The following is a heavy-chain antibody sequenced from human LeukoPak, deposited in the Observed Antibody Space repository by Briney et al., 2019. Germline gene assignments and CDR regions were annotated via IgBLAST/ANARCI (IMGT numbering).Heavy chain of an antibody. J-gene: IGHJ6*02. Sequence: GGSLRLSCAASGFTVSSNYMSWVRQAPGKGLEWVSVIYSGGSTYHADSVKGRFTISRDNSKNTLYLQMNSLRAEDTAVYYCASSEGPNHYYYYGMDVWGQGTTVTVSS. CDR1: GFTVSSNY. D-gene: IGHD1-14*01. CDR3: ASSEGPNHYYYYGMDV. V-gene: IGHV3-53*01. CDR2: IYSGGST.